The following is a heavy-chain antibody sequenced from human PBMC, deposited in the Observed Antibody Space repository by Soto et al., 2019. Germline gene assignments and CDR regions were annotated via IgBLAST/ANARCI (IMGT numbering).Heavy chain of an antibody. J-gene: IGHJ4*02. D-gene: IGHD1-20*01. CDR1: GYTFITYY. CDR3: ARNVNSGFDY. Sequence: GASVKVSCKASGYTFITYYMHWVRQAPGQGLEWMGFINPSGGSTSYAQKFQARVTMTRDTSTSTVYMELSSLRSEDTAVYYCARNVNSGFDYWGQGTLVTVS. CDR2: INPSGGST. V-gene: IGHV1-46*01.